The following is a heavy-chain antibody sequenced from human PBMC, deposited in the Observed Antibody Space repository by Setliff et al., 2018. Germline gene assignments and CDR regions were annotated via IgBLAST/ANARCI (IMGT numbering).Heavy chain of an antibody. D-gene: IGHD4-17*01. CDR3: AGGRRYDYGWDFDY. Sequence: SETLSLTCTVSGYSISSGHYWGWIRQPPGKGLEWIGSISHSGSTYYNPSLRSRVTISLDTSKNQFSPKLTSVTAADTAVYYCAGGRRYDYGWDFDYWGQGTTVTVSS. V-gene: IGHV4-38-2*02. CDR1: GYSISSGHY. CDR2: ISHSGST. J-gene: IGHJ4*03.